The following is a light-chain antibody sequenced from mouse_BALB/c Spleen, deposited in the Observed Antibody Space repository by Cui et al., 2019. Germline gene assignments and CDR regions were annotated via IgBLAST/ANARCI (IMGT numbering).Light chain of an antibody. CDR2: WAS. CDR1: QEVGST. Sequence: DIVMTQSHRFMSTSVGDRVSITCKASQEVGSTVAWYQQKPGQSPKLLIYWASTRHTGVPDRCTGSGSGTDFTLTISNVQSEDLADYFCQQYNNYPPSLTFGAGTKLELK. CDR3: QQYNNYPPSLT. V-gene: IGKV6-23*01. J-gene: IGKJ5*01.